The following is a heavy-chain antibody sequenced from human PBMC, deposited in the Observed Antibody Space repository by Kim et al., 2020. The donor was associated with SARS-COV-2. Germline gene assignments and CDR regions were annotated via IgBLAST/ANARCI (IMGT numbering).Heavy chain of an antibody. Sequence: SETLSLTCAVYGGSFSGYYWSWIRQPPGKGLEWIGEINHSGSTNYNPSLKSRVTISVDTSKNQFSLKLSSVTAADTAVYYCAREPARYWGQGTLVTVSS. CDR1: GGSFSGYY. CDR2: INHSGST. J-gene: IGHJ4*02. CDR3: AREPARY. V-gene: IGHV4-34*01.